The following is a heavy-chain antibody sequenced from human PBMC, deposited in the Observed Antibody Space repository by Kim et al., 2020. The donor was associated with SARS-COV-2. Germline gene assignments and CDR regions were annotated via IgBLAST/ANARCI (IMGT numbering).Heavy chain of an antibody. CDR1: GGSISSYY. Sequence: SETLSLTCTVSGGSISSYYWSWIRQPAGKGLEWIGRIYTSGSTNYNPSLKSRVTMSVDTSANQFSLKLSSVTSADTAVYYCARDCARSGWYEGVLRLTNNYYCYGMDVWGQGTTVTVSS. CDR2: IYTSGST. V-gene: IGHV4-4*07. CDR3: ARDCARSGWYEGVLRLTNNYYCYGMDV. D-gene: IGHD6-19*01. J-gene: IGHJ6*02.